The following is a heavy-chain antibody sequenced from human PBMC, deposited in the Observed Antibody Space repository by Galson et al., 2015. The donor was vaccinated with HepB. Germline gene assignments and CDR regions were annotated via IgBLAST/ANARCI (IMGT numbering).Heavy chain of an antibody. V-gene: IGHV1-46*01. Sequence: SVKVSCKASGSTFTSYYMHWVRQAPGQGLEWMGIINPSGGSTSYAQKFQGRVTMTRDTSTSTVYMELSSLRSEDTAVYYCARDREWELLGHWYFDLWGRGTLVTVSS. D-gene: IGHD1-26*01. CDR1: GSTFTSYY. CDR3: ARDREWELLGHWYFDL. J-gene: IGHJ2*01. CDR2: INPSGGST.